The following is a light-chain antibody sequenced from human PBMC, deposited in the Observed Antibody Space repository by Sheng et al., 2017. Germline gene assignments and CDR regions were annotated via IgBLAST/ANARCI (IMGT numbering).Light chain of an antibody. CDR2: KDT. CDR1: TLPKQY. J-gene: IGLJ3*02. CDR3: QSADSSGTYRV. V-gene: IGLV3-25*03. Sequence: SYELTQPPSVSVSPGQTARITCSGDTLPKQYAYWYMQKPGQAPALVIFKDTERPSGIPERFSGSSSGTTVTLTISGVQADDEGDYYCQSADSSGTYRVFGRRDQADRP.